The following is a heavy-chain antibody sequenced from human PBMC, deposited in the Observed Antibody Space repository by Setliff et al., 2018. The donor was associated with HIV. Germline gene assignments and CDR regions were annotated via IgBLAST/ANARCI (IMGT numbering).Heavy chain of an antibody. CDR1: GFSLSYHG. CDR2: IWYDGSNE. V-gene: IGHV3-33*01. J-gene: IGHJ4*02. CDR3: VRDQNTPSRCRSKTCINPGDY. Sequence: GSLRLPCAASGFSLSYHGMHWVRQAPGKGLEWVAIIWYDGSNEYYADSVKGRFTISGDNSKNTLYLQMDSLRAEDTAVYYCVRDQNTPSRCRSKTCINPGDYWGLGTLVTVSS. D-gene: IGHD2-2*01.